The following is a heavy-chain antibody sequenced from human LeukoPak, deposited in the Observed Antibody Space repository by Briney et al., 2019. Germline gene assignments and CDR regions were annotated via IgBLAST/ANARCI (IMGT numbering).Heavy chain of an antibody. D-gene: IGHD3-10*01. J-gene: IGHJ4*02. CDR2: MSSSGSTK. V-gene: IGHV3-11*04. Sequence: GGSLRLSCAASGFTFSDYYMSWIHQAPGKGLERVSYMSSSGSTKYYADSVKGRFTISRDNAKNSLYLQMNSLRAEDTAVYYCAREFRGVTRYFDYWGQGTLVTVSS. CDR3: AREFRGVTRYFDY. CDR1: GFTFSDYY.